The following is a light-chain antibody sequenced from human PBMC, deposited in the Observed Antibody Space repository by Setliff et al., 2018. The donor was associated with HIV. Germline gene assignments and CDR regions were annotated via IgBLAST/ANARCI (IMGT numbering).Light chain of an antibody. V-gene: IGKV4-1*01. CDR3: QQYYSSPFA. CDR2: WAT. Sequence: DIVMTQSPDSLAVSRGERDTINCKSSQSLLYSSNKKNFLAWYQQKSGQPPKLLIYWATTRESGVPDRFSGSGSGTDFTLTITSLQAEDVAVYYCQQYYSSPFAFGPGTKVDIK. CDR1: QSLLYSSNKKNF. J-gene: IGKJ3*01.